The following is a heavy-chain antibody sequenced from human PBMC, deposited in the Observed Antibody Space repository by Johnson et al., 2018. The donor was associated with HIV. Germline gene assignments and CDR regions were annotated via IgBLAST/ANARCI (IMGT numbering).Heavy chain of an antibody. CDR3: ALDPGHGGRLYDAFDF. V-gene: IGHV3-30*04. CDR1: GSTFRGYA. Sequence: QVQLVESGGGVVQPGGSLRLSCAEYGSTFRGYALHWVRQASGKGLKWEALISYDGTDLYYADSVKARFTISRDNSKNTLYLQMNGLRGDDTGVYYCALDPGHGGRLYDAFDFRGQGTKVIVSS. D-gene: IGHD4-23*01. J-gene: IGHJ3*01. CDR2: ISYDGTDL.